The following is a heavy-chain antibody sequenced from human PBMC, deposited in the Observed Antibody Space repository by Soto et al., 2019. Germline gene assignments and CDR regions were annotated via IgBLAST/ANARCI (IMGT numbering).Heavy chain of an antibody. V-gene: IGHV1-18*01. Sequence: ASVKVSCKTSGYSFPDYSINWVRQAPGQGLEWLGWITVYSGHTNYAPSLQGRVTITTDTATSTVYMELTTLRSDDTAVYYCAGDPDSHYNDSHASSYPWGQGTLVTVSS. CDR1: GYSFPDYS. D-gene: IGHD4-4*01. J-gene: IGHJ5*02. CDR2: ITVYSGHT. CDR3: AGDPDSHYNDSHASSYP.